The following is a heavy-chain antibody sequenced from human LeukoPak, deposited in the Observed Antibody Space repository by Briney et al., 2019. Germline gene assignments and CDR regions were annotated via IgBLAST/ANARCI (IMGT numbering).Heavy chain of an antibody. CDR2: ISSSSTI. V-gene: IGHV3-48*01. D-gene: IGHD3-22*01. CDR3: AREGHYYDSSGLDY. CDR1: GFTFSSYS. Sequence: PGGSLRLSCAASGFTFSSYSMNWVRQAPGKGLEWVSYISSSSTIYYADSVKGRFTISRDNAKNSLYLQMNSLRAEDTAVYYCAREGHYYDSSGLDYWGQGTLVTVSS. J-gene: IGHJ4*02.